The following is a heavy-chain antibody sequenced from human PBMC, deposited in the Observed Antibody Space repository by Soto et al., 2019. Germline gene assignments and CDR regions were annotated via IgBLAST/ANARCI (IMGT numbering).Heavy chain of an antibody. Sequence: GGSLRLTCAASGLTFSSYAMTWVRQAPGKGLEWVSSISGSDGTTYYADSVKGRFTISRDNSKNTLYLQMNSLRVEDTAMYYCAKYCGGDCYNVFDIWGQGTMVTVSS. V-gene: IGHV3-23*01. CDR1: GLTFSSYA. CDR3: AKYCGGDCYNVFDI. J-gene: IGHJ3*02. D-gene: IGHD2-21*02. CDR2: ISGSDGTT.